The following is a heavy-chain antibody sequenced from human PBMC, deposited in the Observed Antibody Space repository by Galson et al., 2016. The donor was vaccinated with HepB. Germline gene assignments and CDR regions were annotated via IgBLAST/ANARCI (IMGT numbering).Heavy chain of an antibody. CDR3: AAYCTSASCLSLFHYYGMDV. CDR1: GGSISSFKC. CDR2: ICPTGST. Sequence: SETLSLTCNVSGGSISSFKCLSWVRQPPGKGLEWIGEICPTGSTNYNPSLKSRVFMSVGQSKNQFSLNLSSVTAADTAVYFCAAYCTSASCLSLFHYYGMDVWGPGTTVTVSS. D-gene: IGHD2-2*01. J-gene: IGHJ6*02. V-gene: IGHV4-4*02.